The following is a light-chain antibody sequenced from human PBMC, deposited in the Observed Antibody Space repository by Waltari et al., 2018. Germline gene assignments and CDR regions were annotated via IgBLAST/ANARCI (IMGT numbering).Light chain of an antibody. V-gene: IGLV1-40*02. J-gene: IGLJ1*01. CDR1: ISNLWAFQ. CDR3: QSYDNILHGCV. Sequence: QPVLTQPPSVSGAPGQRVTISCIGTISNLWAFQVHWYPKSPGAAPKLLIYGSSNRPAGVPDRFSGSKSDTSASLVITGLQVEDEGDFYCQSYDNILHGCVFGTGTKVIV. CDR2: GSS.